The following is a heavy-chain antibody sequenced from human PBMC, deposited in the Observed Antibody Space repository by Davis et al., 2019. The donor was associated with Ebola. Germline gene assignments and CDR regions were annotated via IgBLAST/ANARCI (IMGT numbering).Heavy chain of an antibody. Sequence: AASVKVSCKASGYPFTDFAINWLRQAPGQRFEWLGWITTNTASPTYARGFSERFVFSLDTSVSTAYLQISSLKAEDTAVYYCARGPPSHIVVVTAIPDYWGQGTLVTVSS. CDR3: ARGPPSHIVVVTAIPDY. J-gene: IGHJ4*02. D-gene: IGHD2-21*02. CDR1: GYPFTDFA. CDR2: ITTNTASP. V-gene: IGHV7-4-1*02.